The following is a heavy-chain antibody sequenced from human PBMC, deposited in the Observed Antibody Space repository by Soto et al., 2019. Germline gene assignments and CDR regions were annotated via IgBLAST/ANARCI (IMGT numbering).Heavy chain of an antibody. J-gene: IGHJ4*02. CDR2: INHSGST. Sequence: SETLYLTCTVSGGSISSYYWSWIRQPPGKGLEWIGEINHSGSTNYNPSLKSRVTISVDTSKNQFSLKLSSVTAADTAVYYCARGRITMIVVKDYFDYWGQGTLVTVSS. CDR1: GGSISSYY. CDR3: ARGRITMIVVKDYFDY. D-gene: IGHD3-22*01. V-gene: IGHV4-34*01.